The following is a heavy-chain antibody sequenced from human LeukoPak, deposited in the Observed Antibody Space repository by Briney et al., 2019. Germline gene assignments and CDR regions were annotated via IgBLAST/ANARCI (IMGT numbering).Heavy chain of an antibody. J-gene: IGHJ6*03. CDR1: GGSFSGYY. CDR2: INHSGST. Sequence: SETLSLTCAVYGGSFSGYYWSWIRQPPGKGLEWIGEINHSGSTNYNPSLKSRVTISVDTSKNQFSLKLSSVTAADTAVYYCARERSGTASWDYYMDVWGKGTTVTVSS. V-gene: IGHV4-34*01. CDR3: ARERSGTASWDYYMDV. D-gene: IGHD1-1*01.